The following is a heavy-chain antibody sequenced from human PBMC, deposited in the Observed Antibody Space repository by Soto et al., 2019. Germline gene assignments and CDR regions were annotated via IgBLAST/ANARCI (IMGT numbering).Heavy chain of an antibody. Sequence: SETLSITCALYCGSFSGYYWSWIRQPPGKGLEWIGEINHSGSTNYNPSLKSRVTISVDTSKNQFSLKVSSVTAADTAVYFCASPTESGMDVWGQGTTVTVSS. CDR3: ASPTESGMDV. CDR2: INHSGST. V-gene: IGHV4-34*01. J-gene: IGHJ6*02. D-gene: IGHD1-26*01. CDR1: CGSFSGYY.